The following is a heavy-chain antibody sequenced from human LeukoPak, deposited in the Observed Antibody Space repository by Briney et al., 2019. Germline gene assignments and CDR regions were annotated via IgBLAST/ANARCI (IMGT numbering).Heavy chain of an antibody. J-gene: IGHJ4*02. V-gene: IGHV3-48*03. D-gene: IGHD3-9*01. CDR3: ARDTLNGPFVISLDY. CDR1: GFSFASYE. CDR2: ISSDGHVE. Sequence: GGSLRLSCAASGFSFASYEMNWVSQAPGKGLEWVSHISSDGHVERYVDSVRGRFTMSRDNAKDLLFLQMNGLRAEDTAVYYCARDTLNGPFVISLDYWGQGALVTVSS.